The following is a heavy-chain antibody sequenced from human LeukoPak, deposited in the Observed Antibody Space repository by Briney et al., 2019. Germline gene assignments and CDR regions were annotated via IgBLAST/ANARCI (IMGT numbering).Heavy chain of an antibody. CDR2: MNPNSGNT. J-gene: IGHJ4*02. CDR1: GYTFTSYD. D-gene: IGHD4-17*01. V-gene: IGHV1-8*01. CDR3: ARVSTVTSLRPHLLH. Sequence: ASVKVSCKASGYTFTSYDINWVRQATGQGLEWMGWMNPNSGNTGYAQKFQGRVTMTRNTSISTAYMELSSLRSEDTAVYYCARVSTVTSLRPHLLHWGQGTLVTVSS.